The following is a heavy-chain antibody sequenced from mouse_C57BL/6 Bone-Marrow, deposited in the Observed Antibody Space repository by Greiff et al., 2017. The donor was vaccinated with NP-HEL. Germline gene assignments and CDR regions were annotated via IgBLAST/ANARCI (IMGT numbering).Heavy chain of an antibody. CDR2: IYPGSGNT. CDR1: GYTFTDYY. D-gene: IGHD2-1*01. V-gene: IGHV1-76*01. CDR3: AREREYGNHLDY. Sequence: QVQLQQSGAELVRPGASVKLSCKASGYTFTDYYINWVKQRPGQGLEWIARIYPGSGNTYYNEKFKGKATLTAEKSSSTAYMQLSSLTSEDSAVYCCAREREYGNHLDYWGQGTTLTVSS. J-gene: IGHJ2*01.